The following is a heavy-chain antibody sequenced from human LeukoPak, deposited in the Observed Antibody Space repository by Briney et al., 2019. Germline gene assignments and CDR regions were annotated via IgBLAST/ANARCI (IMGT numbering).Heavy chain of an antibody. Sequence: GGSLRLSCAASGFTFSTYAMSWVRQAPGKGLEWVSAISGSGGSTYYADSVKGRFTISRDNSMNTLYLQMNSLRAEDAAVYYCAKRPIRDSSGYYFDHWGQGTLVTVSS. D-gene: IGHD3-22*01. V-gene: IGHV3-23*01. J-gene: IGHJ4*02. CDR1: GFTFSTYA. CDR2: ISGSGGST. CDR3: AKRPIRDSSGYYFDH.